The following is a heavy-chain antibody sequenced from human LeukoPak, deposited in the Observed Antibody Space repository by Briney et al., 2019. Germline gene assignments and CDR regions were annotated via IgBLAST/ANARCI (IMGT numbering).Heavy chain of an antibody. CDR3: ARDGVAASAFDY. CDR2: INPNSGVT. J-gene: IGHJ4*02. CDR1: GYTFTGYY. V-gene: IGHV1-2*02. D-gene: IGHD2-15*01. Sequence: GASVKVSCKASGYTFTGYYVHWVRQAPGQGLEWMGWINPNSGVTNYAQKFQGRVTMTRDTSISTAYMELSRLRSDDTAVYYCARDGVAASAFDYWGQGTLVTVSS.